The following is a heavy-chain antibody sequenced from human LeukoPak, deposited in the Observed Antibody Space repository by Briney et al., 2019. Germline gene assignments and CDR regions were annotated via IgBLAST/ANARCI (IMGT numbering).Heavy chain of an antibody. J-gene: IGHJ4*02. D-gene: IGHD3-3*01. CDR1: GFTFSNHN. Sequence: GGSLRLSCEASGFTFSNHNMNWVRQAPGKGLEWVSSINSRSNYIYYADSVKGRFTISRDNAKESLYLQMSSLRAEDTAVYYCARDLTDDFWSGYHLDYWGQGNLVTVSS. CDR2: INSRSNYI. CDR3: ARDLTDDFWSGYHLDY. V-gene: IGHV3-21*01.